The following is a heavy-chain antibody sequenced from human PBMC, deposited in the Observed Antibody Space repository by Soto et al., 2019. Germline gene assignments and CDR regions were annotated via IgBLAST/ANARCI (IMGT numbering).Heavy chain of an antibody. V-gene: IGHV4-31*03. D-gene: IGHD2-2*02. Sequence: QVQLQESGPGLVKPSQTLSLTCTVSGGSISSGGYYWSWIRQHPGKGLEWIGYIYYSGSTYYNPSLKSXXTXSXPTSKNQFSLKLSSVTAADTAVYYCARDRYPHAFDIWGQGTMVTVSS. CDR3: ARDRYPHAFDI. CDR2: IYYSGST. CDR1: GGSISSGGYY. J-gene: IGHJ3*02.